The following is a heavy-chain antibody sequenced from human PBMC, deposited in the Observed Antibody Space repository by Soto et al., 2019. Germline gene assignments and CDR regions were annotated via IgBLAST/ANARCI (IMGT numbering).Heavy chain of an antibody. CDR2: VSHDGRNT. D-gene: IGHD6-19*01. CDR1: GFTFSDYA. V-gene: IGHV3-30*18. J-gene: IGHJ4*02. Sequence: VQLVESGGGVVQPGRSLRLSCAASGFTFSDYAMHWVRQAPGKGLEWVAVVSHDGRNTHYADSVKGRFTISRDSSKNTVSPEMASLRAEGTAGYYCGKGGRQRLVTSEFNYWGQGALVTVSS. CDR3: GKGGRQRLVTSEFNY.